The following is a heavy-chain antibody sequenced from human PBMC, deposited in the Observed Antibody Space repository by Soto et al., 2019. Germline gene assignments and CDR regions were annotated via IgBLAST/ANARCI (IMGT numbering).Heavy chain of an antibody. Sequence: GASVKVSCKASGGTFSSYAISWVRQAPGQGLEWMGGIIPIFGTANYAQKFQGRVTITADESTSTAYMELSSLRSEDTAVYYCARCSFVLFFWECFPPYSYWGRGAWGKGPRVTVAS. D-gene: IGHD3-3*01. CDR2: IIPIFGTA. V-gene: IGHV1-69*13. CDR3: ARCSFVLFFWECFPPYSYWGRGA. CDR1: GGTFSSYA. J-gene: IGHJ6*03.